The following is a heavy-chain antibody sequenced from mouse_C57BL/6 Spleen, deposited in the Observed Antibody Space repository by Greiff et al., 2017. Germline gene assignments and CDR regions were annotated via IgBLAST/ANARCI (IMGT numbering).Heavy chain of an antibody. J-gene: IGHJ1*03. D-gene: IGHD1-1*01. Sequence: DVKLVESGGGLVQPGGSLKLSCAASGFTFSDYYMYWVRQTPEKRLEWVAYISNGGGSTYYPDTVKGRFTISRDNAKNTLYLQMSRLKSEDTAMYYCARHPDLRWWYFDVWGTGTTVTVSS. CDR3: ARHPDLRWWYFDV. V-gene: IGHV5-12*01. CDR1: GFTFSDYY. CDR2: ISNGGGST.